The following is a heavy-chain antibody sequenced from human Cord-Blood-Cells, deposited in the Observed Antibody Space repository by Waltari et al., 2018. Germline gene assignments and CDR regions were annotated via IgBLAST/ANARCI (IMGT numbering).Heavy chain of an antibody. CDR1: GGSFSGYY. CDR3: ARARFRGYSSSWYYFDY. V-gene: IGHV4-34*01. Sequence: QVQLQQWGAGLLKPSETLSLTCAVYGGSFSGYYWSWIRQPPGKGLEWIGEINHSGSTNSNPSLKSRVTISVDTSKNQFSLKLSSVTAADTAVYYCARARFRGYSSSWYYFDYWGQGTLVTVSS. D-gene: IGHD6-13*01. CDR2: INHSGST. J-gene: IGHJ4*02.